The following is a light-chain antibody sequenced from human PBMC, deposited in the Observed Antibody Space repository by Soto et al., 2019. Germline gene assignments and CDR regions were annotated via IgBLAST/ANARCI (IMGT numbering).Light chain of an antibody. CDR1: SSNIGAGFV. V-gene: IGLV1-40*01. CDR3: QSYDSSLSGFYV. J-gene: IGLJ1*01. CDR2: ANK. Sequence: QSVLTQPPSVSGAPGQSVTISCTGSSSNIGAGFVVNWYQQVPRTAPKLLIYANKNRPSGVPDRFSGSRSGTSASLAITGLQAKDESDYYCQSYDSSLSGFYVVGAGTNVTVL.